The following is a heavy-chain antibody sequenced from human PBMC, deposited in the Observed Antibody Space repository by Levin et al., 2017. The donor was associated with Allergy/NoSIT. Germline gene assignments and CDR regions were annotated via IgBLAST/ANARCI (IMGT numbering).Heavy chain of an antibody. D-gene: IGHD3-9*01. Sequence: PGGSLRLSCAASGFTFSSYWMSWVRQAPGKGLEWVANIKQDGSEKYYVDSVKGRFTISRDNAKNSLYLQMNSLRAEDTAVYYCARRDGYDILTGTDYYYYYYMDGWGKGTTVTVSS. CDR2: IKQDGSEK. V-gene: IGHV3-7*04. CDR3: ARRDGYDILTGTDYYYYYYMDG. J-gene: IGHJ6*03. CDR1: GFTFSSYW.